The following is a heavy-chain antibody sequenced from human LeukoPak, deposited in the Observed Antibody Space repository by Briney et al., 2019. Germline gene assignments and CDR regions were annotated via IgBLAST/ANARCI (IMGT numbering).Heavy chain of an antibody. J-gene: IGHJ4*02. CDR2: ICGSGGTT. Sequence: GGSLRLSCAASGFTFSSYAMSWVRQAPGKGLELVSGICGSGGTTYYADSVKGRVTISRDNSKNTLYLQLNSLRAEDTAIYYCAKDLTYYYDSTGYYFDYGGQGTLVTVSS. CDR1: GFTFSSYA. CDR3: AKDLTYYYDSTGYYFDY. V-gene: IGHV3-23*01. D-gene: IGHD3-22*01.